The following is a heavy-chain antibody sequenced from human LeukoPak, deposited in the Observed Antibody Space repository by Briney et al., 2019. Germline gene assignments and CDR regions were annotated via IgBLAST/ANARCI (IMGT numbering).Heavy chain of an antibody. CDR2: ISSSSSTI. CDR3: ARLLYGDYGRGAFDI. CDR1: GFTFSSYS. V-gene: IGHV3-48*01. D-gene: IGHD4-17*01. Sequence: PGGSLRLSCAASGFTFSSYSMNWVRQAPGKGLEWVSYISSSSSTIYYADSVKGRFTISRDNAKNSLYLQMNSLRAEDTAVYYCARLLYGDYGRGAFDIWGQGTMVTVSS. J-gene: IGHJ3*02.